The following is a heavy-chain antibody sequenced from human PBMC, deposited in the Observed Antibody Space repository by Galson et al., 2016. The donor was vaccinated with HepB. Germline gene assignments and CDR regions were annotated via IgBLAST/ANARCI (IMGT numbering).Heavy chain of an antibody. CDR2: ISNSGST. J-gene: IGHJ2*01. Sequence: SETLSLTCSVSGDSISFYYWSWIRQPPGKGLEWIGYISNSGSTNYSPSLKSRVTISADTSKNQLSLQLTSVTAADTAVFYCAKVRPGFWYFDLWGRGTLLTVSS. D-gene: IGHD1-14*01. CDR1: GDSISFYY. V-gene: IGHV4-59*01. CDR3: AKVRPGFWYFDL.